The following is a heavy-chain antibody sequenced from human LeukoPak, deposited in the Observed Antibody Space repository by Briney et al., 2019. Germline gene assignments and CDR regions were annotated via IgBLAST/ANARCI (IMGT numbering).Heavy chain of an antibody. D-gene: IGHD6-19*01. J-gene: IGHJ4*02. CDR2: IYTSGST. CDR1: GGSISSGSYY. CDR3: ARSSGWYYFDY. Sequence: PSQTLSLTCTVSGGSISSGSYYWSWIRQPAGKGLEWIGHIYTSGSTNYNPSLKSRVTISVDTSKNQFSLKLSSVTAADTAVYYCARSSGWYYFDYWGQGTLVTVSS. V-gene: IGHV4-61*09.